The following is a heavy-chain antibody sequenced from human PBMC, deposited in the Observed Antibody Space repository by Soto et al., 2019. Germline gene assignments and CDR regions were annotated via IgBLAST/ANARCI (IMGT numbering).Heavy chain of an antibody. Sequence: TSETLSLTCTVSGDSISRGAYYWSWNRQRPGKGLEWIGYIYYSGDTSYNPSLKSRVTISMHRSENQFSLKLTSVTAADTAVYYCAREYSSTRRVHDCWGQGTLVTVSA. J-gene: IGHJ4*02. CDR3: AREYSSTRRVHDC. CDR1: GDSISRGAYY. V-gene: IGHV4-31*03. D-gene: IGHD5-12*01. CDR2: IYYSGDT.